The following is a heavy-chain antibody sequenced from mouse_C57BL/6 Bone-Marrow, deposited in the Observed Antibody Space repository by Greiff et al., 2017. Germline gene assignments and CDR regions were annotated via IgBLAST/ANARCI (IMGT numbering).Heavy chain of an antibody. CDR2: INSDGGST. J-gene: IGHJ3*01. CDR1: EYEFPSHD. V-gene: IGHV5-2*03. D-gene: IGHD2-4*01. CDR3: ARHYDYSWFAY. Sequence: EVKLEESGGGLVQPGESLQLSCESNEYEFPSHDMSWVRKTPEKRLELVAAINSDGGSTYYPDTMERRFIISSDNTKKTLYLQMSSLRSEDTALYYCARHYDYSWFAYWGQGTLVTVSA.